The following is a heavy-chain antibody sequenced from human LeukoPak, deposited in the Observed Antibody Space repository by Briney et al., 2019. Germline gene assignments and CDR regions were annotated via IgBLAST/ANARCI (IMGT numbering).Heavy chain of an antibody. D-gene: IGHD3-16*01. J-gene: IGHJ6*03. CDR3: ARVKDPGGYYYYYYMDV. CDR2: INHSGST. CDR1: GGSFSGYY. V-gene: IGHV4-34*01. Sequence: SETLSLTCAVYGGSFSGYYWSWTRQPPGKGLEWIGEINHSGSTNYNPSLKSRVTISVDTSKNQFSLKLSSVTAADTAVYYCARVKDPGGYYYYYYMDVWGKGTTVTVSS.